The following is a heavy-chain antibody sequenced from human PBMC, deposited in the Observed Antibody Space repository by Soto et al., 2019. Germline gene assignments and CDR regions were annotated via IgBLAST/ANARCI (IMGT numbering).Heavy chain of an antibody. CDR1: GFTFSPSW. Sequence: PGGSLRLSCAASGFTFSPSWMHWVRQAPGKGLEWVSRISGSGGSSYYADSVKGRFTISRDNSKNTLYLQMNSLKTEDTAVYYCTTDLSMVRGVPVDYWGQGTLVTVSS. V-gene: IGHV3-23*01. D-gene: IGHD3-10*01. CDR2: ISGSGGSS. CDR3: TTDLSMVRGVPVDY. J-gene: IGHJ4*02.